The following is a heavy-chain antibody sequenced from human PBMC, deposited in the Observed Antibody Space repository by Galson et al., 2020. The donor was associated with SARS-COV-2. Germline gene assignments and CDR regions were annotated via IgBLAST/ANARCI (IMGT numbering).Heavy chain of an antibody. D-gene: IGHD1-26*01. CDR3: ARGTIVTRFSWYNWFDP. CDR2: IIPLIGTP. J-gene: IGHJ5*02. Sequence: SVKVSCKASGGSFSNHAISWVRQAPGQGLEWMGGIIPLIGTPTYAQKFQGRVTIFADESATTAYLEMNSLKPEDTAMYYCARGTIVTRFSWYNWFDPWGQGTLVTVSS. CDR1: GGSFSNHA. V-gene: IGHV1-69*13.